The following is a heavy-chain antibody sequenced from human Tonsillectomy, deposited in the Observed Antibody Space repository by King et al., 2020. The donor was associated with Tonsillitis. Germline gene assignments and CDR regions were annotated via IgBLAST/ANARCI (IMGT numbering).Heavy chain of an antibody. V-gene: IGHV3-21*01. CDR2: ISRSSSYI. CDR3: ARDLALRGYSYGPGTFDY. J-gene: IGHJ4*02. CDR1: GFSFSNYS. D-gene: IGHD5-18*01. Sequence: VQLVESGGSLVKPGVSLRLSCAASGFSFSNYSMNWVRQAPGKGLEWVSSISRSSSYIGYADSVRGRFTISRDKAKNSLYLQMKSLRAEDTAVYYCARDLALRGYSYGPGTFDYWGQGTLVTVSS.